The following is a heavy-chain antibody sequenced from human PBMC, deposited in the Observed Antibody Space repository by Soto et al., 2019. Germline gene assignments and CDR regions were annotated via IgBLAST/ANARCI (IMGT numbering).Heavy chain of an antibody. Sequence: PGGSLRLSCAASGFTFSGYAMSWVRQAPGKGLEWVSAISGSGGSTYYADSVKGRFTISRDNSKNMLYLQMNSLRAEDTAVYYCAKDIQSTYYDFWSGYGPFDYWGQGTLVTVSS. CDR2: ISGSGGST. J-gene: IGHJ4*02. CDR1: GFTFSGYA. D-gene: IGHD3-3*01. V-gene: IGHV3-23*01. CDR3: AKDIQSTYYDFWSGYGPFDY.